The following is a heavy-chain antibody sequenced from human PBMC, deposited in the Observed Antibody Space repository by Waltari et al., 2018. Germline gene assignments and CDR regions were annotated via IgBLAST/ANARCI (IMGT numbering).Heavy chain of an antibody. Sequence: EVQLVESGGGLVQPGGSLRLSCAASGFTFSSYSMNWVRQAPGKGLEWVSYISSSSSTIYYADSGKGRFTISRDNAKNSLYLQMNSLRAEDTAVYYFARDPHYSNFDYWGQGTLVTVSS. J-gene: IGHJ4*02. V-gene: IGHV3-48*01. D-gene: IGHD4-4*01. CDR2: ISSSSSTI. CDR1: GFTFSSYS. CDR3: ARDPHYSNFDY.